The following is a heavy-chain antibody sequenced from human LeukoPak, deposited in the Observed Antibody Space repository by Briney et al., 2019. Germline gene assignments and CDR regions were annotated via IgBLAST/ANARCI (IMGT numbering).Heavy chain of an antibody. CDR3: ARARVNFWSGSYHVTAPADY. CDR2: INCSGSTI. V-gene: IGHV3-48*03. D-gene: IGHD3-3*01. CDR1: GFTFSSYE. Sequence: GGSLRLSCAASGFTFSSYEMNWVRQAPGKGLEWVSYINCSGSTIYYADSVKGRFTISRDNAKNSLYLQVNSLRAEDTAEYYCARARVNFWSGSYHVTAPADYWGQGTLVTVCS. J-gene: IGHJ4*02.